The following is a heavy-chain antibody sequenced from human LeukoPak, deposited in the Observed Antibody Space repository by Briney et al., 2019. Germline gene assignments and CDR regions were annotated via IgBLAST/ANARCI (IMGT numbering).Heavy chain of an antibody. CDR3: ARVNMGAPGAFDI. V-gene: IGHV3-9*01. J-gene: IGHJ3*02. Sequence: GGSLRLSCAASGFTFDDYAMHWVRQAPGKGLEWVSGITWNSDRKGYADSVKGRFTISRDNAKNSLYLQMNSLRAEDTAVYYCARVNMGAPGAFDIWGQGTMVTVSS. CDR1: GFTFDDYA. D-gene: IGHD1-26*01. CDR2: ITWNSDRK.